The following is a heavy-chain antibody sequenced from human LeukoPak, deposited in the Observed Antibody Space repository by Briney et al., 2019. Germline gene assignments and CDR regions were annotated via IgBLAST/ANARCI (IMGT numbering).Heavy chain of an antibody. D-gene: IGHD3-22*01. CDR3: ARYDSSGYYDY. J-gene: IGHJ4*02. V-gene: IGHV4-34*01. CDR2: INHSGST. Sequence: PSETLSLTCAVYGGSVSGYYWSWIRQPPGKGLEWIGEINHSGSTNYNPSLKSRVTISVDTSKNQFSLKLSSVTAADTAVYYCARYDSSGYYDYWGQGTLVTVSS. CDR1: GGSVSGYY.